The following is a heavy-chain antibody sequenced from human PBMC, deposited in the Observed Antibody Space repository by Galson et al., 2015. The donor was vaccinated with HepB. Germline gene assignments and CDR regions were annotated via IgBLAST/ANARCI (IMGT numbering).Heavy chain of an antibody. Sequence: SLRLSCAASGFTFSIYSMNRVRQAPGKGLEWVSSITDNGDVYYAVSVKGRFSISRDNAQNSLYLQMSSLRAEDTAMYYCARDPAAGDSWGQGTLVTVSS. D-gene: IGHD6-13*01. J-gene: IGHJ4*02. CDR2: ITDNGDV. V-gene: IGHV3-21*01. CDR1: GFTFSIYS. CDR3: ARDPAAGDS.